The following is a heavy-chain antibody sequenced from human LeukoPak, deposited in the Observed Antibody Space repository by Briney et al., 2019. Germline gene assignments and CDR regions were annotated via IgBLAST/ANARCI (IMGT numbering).Heavy chain of an antibody. CDR1: GFTFGDHA. Sequence: GGSLRLFCKVSGFTFGDHAMSWVRQAPGKGLEWVGFIRSKTYGGTTEYAASVKGRFIISRDDSTSIAYLQMNSLKTEDTAVYYCTRGPIQLWLYHGMDVWGQGTTVTVSS. CDR2: IRSKTYGGTT. V-gene: IGHV3-49*04. CDR3: TRGPIQLWLYHGMDV. D-gene: IGHD5-18*01. J-gene: IGHJ6*02.